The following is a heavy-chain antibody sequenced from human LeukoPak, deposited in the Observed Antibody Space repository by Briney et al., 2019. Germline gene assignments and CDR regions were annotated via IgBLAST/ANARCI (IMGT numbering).Heavy chain of an antibody. J-gene: IGHJ4*02. V-gene: IGHV1-69*04. CDR2: IIPILGIA. CDR3: ASLALPGQNYYDSSGYSDY. Sequence: GASVKVSCKASGGTFSSYAISWVRQAPGQGLEWMGRIIPILGIANYAQKFQGRVTITADKSTSTAYMELSSLRSEDTAVYYCASLALPGQNYYDSSGYSDYWGQGTLVTVSS. D-gene: IGHD3-22*01. CDR1: GGTFSSYA.